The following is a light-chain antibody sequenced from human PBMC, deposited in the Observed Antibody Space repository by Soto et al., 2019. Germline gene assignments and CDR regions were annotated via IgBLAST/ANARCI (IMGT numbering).Light chain of an antibody. CDR2: AAS. CDR3: LQHNSYPWT. J-gene: IGKJ1*01. CDR1: QSVSFW. Sequence: IQMTQSPSTLSASVGDRVTITCRASQSVSFWLAWYQQKPGKAPKRLIYAASSLQSGVPSRFSGSGSGTELTLTISSLQPEDFATYYCLQHNSYPWTFGQGTKVDIK. V-gene: IGKV1-5*01.